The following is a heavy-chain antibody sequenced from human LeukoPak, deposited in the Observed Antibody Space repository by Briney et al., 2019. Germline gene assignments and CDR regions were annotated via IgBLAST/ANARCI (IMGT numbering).Heavy chain of an antibody. V-gene: IGHV4-59*12. Sequence: SETLSLTCTVSGGSISSYYWSWIRQPPGKGLEWIGYIYYSGSTNYNPSLKSRVTISVDTPKNQFSLKLSSVTAADTAVYYCAREGLAAAGTGAFDSWGQGTLVIVSS. CDR1: GGSISSYY. CDR3: AREGLAAAGTGAFDS. J-gene: IGHJ4*02. D-gene: IGHD6-13*01. CDR2: IYYSGST.